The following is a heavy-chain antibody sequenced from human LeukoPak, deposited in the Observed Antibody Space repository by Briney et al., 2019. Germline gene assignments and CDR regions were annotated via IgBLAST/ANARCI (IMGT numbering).Heavy chain of an antibody. CDR1: GFTFSDYY. CDR2: ISSSGSTI. V-gene: IGHV3-11*01. J-gene: IGHJ5*02. D-gene: IGHD3-10*01. CDR3: AKTGSGSLVGNWFDP. Sequence: PGGSLRLSCAASGFTFSDYYMSWIRQAPGKGLEWVSYISSSGSTIYYADSVKGRFTISRDNAKNSLYLQMNSLRAEDTALYYCAKTGSGSLVGNWFDPWGQGTLVTVSS.